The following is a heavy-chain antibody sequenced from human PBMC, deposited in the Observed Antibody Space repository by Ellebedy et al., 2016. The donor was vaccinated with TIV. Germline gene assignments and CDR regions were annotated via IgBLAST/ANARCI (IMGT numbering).Heavy chain of an antibody. Sequence: AASVKVSCKASGGTFSSYAISWVRQAPGQGLEWMGGIIPIFGTANYAQKFQGRVTITADESTSTAYMELSSLRSEDTAVYYCARDRGFTMTLDYWGQGTLVTVSS. CDR1: GGTFSSYA. D-gene: IGHD3-22*01. J-gene: IGHJ4*02. CDR3: ARDRGFTMTLDY. CDR2: IIPIFGTA. V-gene: IGHV1-69*13.